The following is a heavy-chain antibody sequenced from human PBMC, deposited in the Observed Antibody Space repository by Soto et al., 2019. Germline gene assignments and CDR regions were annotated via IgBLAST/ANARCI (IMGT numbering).Heavy chain of an antibody. CDR1: GGSISSGGYS. Sequence: LSLTCAVSGGSISSGGYSWGWIRQPPGKGLEWIGYIYHSESAYYNPSLKSRVTISVDRSKNQFSLKLFSVTAADTAVYYCARAAYTSMVPYFDYWGQGTLVTV. V-gene: IGHV4-30-2*01. D-gene: IGHD5-18*01. CDR3: ARAAYTSMVPYFDY. J-gene: IGHJ4*02. CDR2: IYHSESA.